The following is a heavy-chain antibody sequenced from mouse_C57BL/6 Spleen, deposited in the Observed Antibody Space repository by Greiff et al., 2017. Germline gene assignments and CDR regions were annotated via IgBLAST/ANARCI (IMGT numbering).Heavy chain of an antibody. D-gene: IGHD3-1*01. CDR3: ARVGYGGFDY. CDR1: GYTFTDYY. J-gene: IGHJ2*01. CDR2: IYPGSGNT. V-gene: IGHV1-76*01. Sequence: VQGVESGAELVRPGASVKLSCKASGYTFTDYYINWVKQRPGQGLEWIARIYPGSGNTYYNEKFKGKATLTAEKSSSTAYMQLSSLTSEDSAVYFCARVGYGGFDYWGQGTTLTVSS.